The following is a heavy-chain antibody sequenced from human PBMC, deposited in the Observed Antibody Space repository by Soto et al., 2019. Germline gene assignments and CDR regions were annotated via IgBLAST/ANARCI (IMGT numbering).Heavy chain of an antibody. Sequence: GGSMRLSCEASGFMFNDYGMHWVRQAPGKGMDWVAVISYYGDNKHYAQSVEGRFTISRDNSKNTLFLHMATLRHEDTAVYHCVKGDLDTAVVNSPDAFDFWGQGTMVTVSS. CDR2: ISYYGDNK. CDR3: VKGDLDTAVVNSPDAFDF. V-gene: IGHV3-30*18. J-gene: IGHJ3*01. D-gene: IGHD5-18*01. CDR1: GFMFNDYG.